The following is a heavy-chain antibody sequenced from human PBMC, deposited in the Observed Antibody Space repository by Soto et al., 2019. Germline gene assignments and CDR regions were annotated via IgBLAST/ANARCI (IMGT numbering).Heavy chain of an antibody. Sequence: SETLSLTCTVSGGSINSSNYFWGWIRQPPGKGLEWIGAIYYSGTTNYNVSLKSRLTISIDTSKNLFSLTLTSVTAADTAVYYCARAGFYYDFWSGYFQIPRLRFDPWGQGTLVTVSS. D-gene: IGHD3-3*01. CDR1: GGSINSSNYF. CDR2: IYYSGTT. V-gene: IGHV4-39*02. CDR3: ARAGFYYDFWSGYFQIPRLRFDP. J-gene: IGHJ5*02.